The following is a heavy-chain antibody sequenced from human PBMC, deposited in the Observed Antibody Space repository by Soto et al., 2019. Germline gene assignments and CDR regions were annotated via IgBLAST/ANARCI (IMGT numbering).Heavy chain of an antibody. V-gene: IGHV1-8*01. J-gene: IGHJ5*02. CDR3: ARGRAITGTVPS. CDR2: MNPNTGNT. CDR1: GYTFTSYD. Sequence: QVQLVQSGAEVKKPGASVKVSCKASGYTFTSYDINWVRQATGQGLEWMGWMNPNTGNTGYAQKSQGRVTMTRNPPISTAYMELSSVRSEDTAVYYGARGRAITGTVPSWGQGTLVTVTS. D-gene: IGHD1-20*01.